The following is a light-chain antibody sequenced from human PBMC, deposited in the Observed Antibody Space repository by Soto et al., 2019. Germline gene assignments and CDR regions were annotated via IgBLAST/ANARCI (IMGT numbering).Light chain of an antibody. Sequence: QSALTQPASVSGSPGQSITISCTGSSSDVAGSNHVSWYQQHPGKAPRLMIYDVTNRPSGVSSRFSASKSGNTASLTISGLQPEDEADYYFCSFAGGDTVIFGGGTKLTVL. J-gene: IGLJ2*01. CDR3: CSFAGGDTVI. CDR1: SSDVAGSNH. V-gene: IGLV2-14*03. CDR2: DVT.